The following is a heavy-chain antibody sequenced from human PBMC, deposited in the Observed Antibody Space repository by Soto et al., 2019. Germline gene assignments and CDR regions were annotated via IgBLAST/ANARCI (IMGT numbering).Heavy chain of an antibody. CDR1: GESFSNHY. V-gene: IGHV4-59*11. CDR2: VSYSGTT. D-gene: IGHD4-17*01. J-gene: IGHJ3*02. CDR3: ARDRGSLTTGDGTFDI. Sequence: SETLSLTCAVYGESFSNHYWTWIRQSPGKGLEWIGYVSYSGTTKYSCSLKSRVTISLDTSNNEFSLKLRSATAADTAVYYCARDRGSLTTGDGTFDIWGPGTMVTVSS.